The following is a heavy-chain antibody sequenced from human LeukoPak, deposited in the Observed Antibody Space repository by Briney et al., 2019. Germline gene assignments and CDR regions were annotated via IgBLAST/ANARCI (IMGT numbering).Heavy chain of an antibody. Sequence: SETLSLTCAVSGGSISSGGYSWSWIRQPPGKGLEWIGYIYHSGSTYYNPSLKSQVTISVDRSKNQFSLKLSSVTAADTAVYYCARVGGFYDSSGYYIRDNWFDPWGQGTLVTVSS. CDR2: IYHSGST. CDR3: ARVGGFYDSSGYYIRDNWFDP. CDR1: GGSISSGGYS. D-gene: IGHD3-22*01. J-gene: IGHJ5*02. V-gene: IGHV4-30-2*01.